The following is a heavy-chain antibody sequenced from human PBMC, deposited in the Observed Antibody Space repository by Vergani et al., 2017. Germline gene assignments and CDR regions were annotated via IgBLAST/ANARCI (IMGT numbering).Heavy chain of an antibody. CDR2: INPNSGVT. Sequence: QVQLVQSGAEVKKPGASVKVSCKASGYTFTGYYMHRVRQAPGQGPEWMGWINPNSGVTNYAQKFQGRVTMTRDTSISTAYMGLSRLRSDDTAVYCCARDLGQQLVVRGFDCWGQGTLVTVSS. J-gene: IGHJ4*02. V-gene: IGHV1-2*02. D-gene: IGHD6-13*01. CDR1: GYTFTGYY. CDR3: ARDLGQQLVVRGFDC.